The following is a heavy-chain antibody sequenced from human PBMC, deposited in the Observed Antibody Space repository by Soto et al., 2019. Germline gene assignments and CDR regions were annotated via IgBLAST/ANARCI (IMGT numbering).Heavy chain of an antibody. CDR2: INHSGST. CDR1: GGSFSGYY. V-gene: IGHV4-34*01. Sequence: SETLSLTCAVYGGSFSGYYWSWIRQPPGKGLEWIGEINHSGSTNYNPSLKSRVTISVDTSKNQFSLKLSSVTAADTAVYYCARCPVEMVRGVRYYYYYHRDAWGKGTPVTVPS. D-gene: IGHD3-10*01. J-gene: IGHJ6*03. CDR3: ARCPVEMVRGVRYYYYYHRDA.